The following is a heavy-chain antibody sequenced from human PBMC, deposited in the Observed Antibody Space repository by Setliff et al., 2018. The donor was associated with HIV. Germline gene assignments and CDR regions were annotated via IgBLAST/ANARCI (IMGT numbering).Heavy chain of an antibody. Sequence: ETLSLTCTVSGDSISSYYWNWIRQPPGKALEWIGYIYYGINKYYVDSVRGRFTISRDNAKNSLYLQMDSLRAEDTAVYYCARAYYHHSGAYWSTDYYYSYIDVWGKGTTVTVSS. D-gene: IGHD3-22*01. CDR2: IYYGINK. CDR3: ARAYYHHSGAYWSTDYYYSYIDV. V-gene: IGHV3-7*03. CDR1: GDSISSYY. J-gene: IGHJ6*03.